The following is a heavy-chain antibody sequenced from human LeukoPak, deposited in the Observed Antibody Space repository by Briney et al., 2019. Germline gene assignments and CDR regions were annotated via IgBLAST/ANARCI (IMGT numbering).Heavy chain of an antibody. J-gene: IGHJ2*01. V-gene: IGHV1-18*04. CDR1: GYTFTSYG. CDR2: ISAYNGNT. Sequence: ASVKVSCKASGYTFTSYGISWVRQAPGQGLEWMGWISAYNGNTNYAQKLQGRVTITRDTSASTAYMELSSLRSEDAAVYYCARDQRLYYGSGSYNPWYFDLWGRGTLVTVSS. CDR3: ARDQRLYYGSGSYNPWYFDL. D-gene: IGHD3-10*01.